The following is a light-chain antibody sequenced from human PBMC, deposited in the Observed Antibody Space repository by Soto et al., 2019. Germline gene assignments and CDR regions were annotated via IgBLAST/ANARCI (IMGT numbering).Light chain of an antibody. CDR1: QSVRSN. V-gene: IGKV3-15*01. CDR2: GAS. Sequence: EIVMTQSPATLSLSPGERATLSCRASQSVRSNLAWYQQKPGQAPSLLIYGASTRATGIPARFSGSGSGTEFTLTISSLQSEDFAVYYCQQFNNWPSWTFGQGTKVEIK. J-gene: IGKJ1*01. CDR3: QQFNNWPSWT.